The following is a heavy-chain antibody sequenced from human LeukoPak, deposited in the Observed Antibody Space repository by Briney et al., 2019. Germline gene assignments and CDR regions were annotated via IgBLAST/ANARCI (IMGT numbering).Heavy chain of an antibody. Sequence: PSETLSLTCAVYGGSFSGYYWSWIRQPPGKGLEWIGEINHSGSTNYNPSLKSRVTISVDTSKNQFSLKLSSVTAADTAVYYCARGEWNYFDYWGQGTLVTVSS. CDR2: INHSGST. V-gene: IGHV4-34*01. J-gene: IGHJ4*02. CDR3: ARGEWNYFDY. D-gene: IGHD3-3*01. CDR1: GGSFSGYY.